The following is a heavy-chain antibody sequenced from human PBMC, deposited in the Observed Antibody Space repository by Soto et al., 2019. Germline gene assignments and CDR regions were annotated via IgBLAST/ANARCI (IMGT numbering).Heavy chain of an antibody. CDR2: ISAYNGNT. CDR1: GYTFTSYG. D-gene: IGHD6-25*01. J-gene: IGHJ5*02. CDR3: ARVGSIAALGWFDP. V-gene: IGHV1-18*01. Sequence: ASVKVSCKASGYTFTSYGISWMRQAPGQGLEWMGWISAYNGNTNYAQKLQGRVTMTTDTSTSTAYMELRSLRSDDTAVYYCARVGSIAALGWFDPWGQGTLVTVSS.